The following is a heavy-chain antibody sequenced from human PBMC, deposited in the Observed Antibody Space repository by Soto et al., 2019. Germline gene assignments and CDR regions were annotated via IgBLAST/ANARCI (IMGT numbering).Heavy chain of an antibody. CDR1: GGSISSGGYY. CDR3: ARDDGSDAFDI. J-gene: IGHJ3*02. V-gene: IGHV4-31*03. Sequence: PSETLSLTFTVSGGSISSGGYYWSWIRHRPGKGLECIGYIYYSWSTYYNPALKSRVTISVDTSKNQFSLKLSSVTAADTAVYYCARDDGSDAFDIWGQGTMLTVSS. CDR2: IYYSWST.